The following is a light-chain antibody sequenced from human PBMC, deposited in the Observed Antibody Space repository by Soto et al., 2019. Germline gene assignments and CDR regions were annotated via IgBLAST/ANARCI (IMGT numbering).Light chain of an antibody. CDR2: DAF. V-gene: IGKV3-11*01. J-gene: IGKJ3*01. CDR3: QHRYSWPPT. CDR1: QSVDTS. Sequence: EIVLTQSPATLSLSPGERATLSCRASQSVDTSLAWYQQRPGQPPRLLIYDAFNRATGIPARFSGSGSGTDFTLTISSLEPEDFAVYYCQHRYSWPPTFGPGTKVDIK.